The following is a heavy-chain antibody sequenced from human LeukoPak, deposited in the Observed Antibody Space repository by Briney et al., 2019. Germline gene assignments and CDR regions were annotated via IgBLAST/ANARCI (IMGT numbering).Heavy chain of an antibody. CDR1: GFNFSTYE. Sequence: PGGSLRLSCAASGFNFSTYEMNWVRRAPGKGLEWISYISISGTTTYYADSVKGRFSISRDNAKSSLYLQMNNLRADDSGFYFCARDRVSRLTTVTTQPTFDYWGQGALVTVSS. V-gene: IGHV3-48*03. J-gene: IGHJ4*02. CDR2: ISISGTTT. D-gene: IGHD4-17*01. CDR3: ARDRVSRLTTVTTQPTFDY.